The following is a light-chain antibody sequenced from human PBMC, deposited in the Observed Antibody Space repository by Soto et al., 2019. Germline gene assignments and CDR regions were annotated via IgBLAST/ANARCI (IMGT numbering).Light chain of an antibody. CDR3: QQRSNWPIT. CDR2: GAS. J-gene: IGKJ5*01. CDR1: QSVSNNY. V-gene: IGKV3-11*01. Sequence: EIVLTQSPGTLSLSPGERATLSCRASQSVSNNYLAWYQQKPGQAPRLLIYGASNRATGIPARFSGSGSGTDFTLTISSLEPEDFAVYYCQQRSNWPITFGQGIRLEI.